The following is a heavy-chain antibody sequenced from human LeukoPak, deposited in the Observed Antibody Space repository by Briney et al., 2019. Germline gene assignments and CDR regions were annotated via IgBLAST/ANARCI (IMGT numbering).Heavy chain of an antibody. J-gene: IGHJ4*02. V-gene: IGHV3-11*04. Sequence: GGSLRLSCAASGFTFSDYYMSWIRQAPGKGLEWVSYISSSGSTIYYADSVKGRFTIPRDNAKNSLYLQMNSLRAEDTAVYYCAKPVAVAGPDYWGQGTLVTVSS. CDR3: AKPVAVAGPDY. CDR2: ISSSGSTI. CDR1: GFTFSDYY. D-gene: IGHD6-19*01.